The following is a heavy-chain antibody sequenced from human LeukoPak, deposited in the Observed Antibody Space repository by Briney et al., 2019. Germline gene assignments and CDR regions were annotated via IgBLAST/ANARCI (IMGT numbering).Heavy chain of an antibody. V-gene: IGHV3-30-3*01. D-gene: IGHD2-15*01. J-gene: IGHJ4*02. CDR2: ISYDGSNK. CDR1: GFTFSSYA. CDR3: ARVDCSGGSCYFDY. Sequence: HPGGSLRLSCAASGFTFSSYAMHWVRQAPGKGLEWVAVISYDGSNKYYADSVKGRFTISRDNAKNTLDLQMSSLRAEDTAVYYCARVDCSGGSCYFDYWGQGTLVTVSS.